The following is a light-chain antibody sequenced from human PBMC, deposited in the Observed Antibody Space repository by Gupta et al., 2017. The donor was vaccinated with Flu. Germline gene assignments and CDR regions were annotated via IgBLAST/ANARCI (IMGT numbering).Light chain of an antibody. CDR3: QQDNLFWT. CDR2: KAS. V-gene: IGKV1-5*03. Sequence: DTQMTQSPSTLSASVGDRVTSSCRASQNINDWLEWYQQRPGKAPKLLIYKASMVESDGPSRFSGSGCGTEFTLTSSGRQTDDFANYYGQQDNLFWTFGQGTKVEI. J-gene: IGKJ1*01. CDR1: QNINDW.